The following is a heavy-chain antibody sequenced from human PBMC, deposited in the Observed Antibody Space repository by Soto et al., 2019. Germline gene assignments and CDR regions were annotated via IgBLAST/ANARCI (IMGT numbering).Heavy chain of an antibody. J-gene: IGHJ1*01. CDR2: ISVYNGNT. CDR1: GYTFTSYW. V-gene: IGHV1-18*04. CDR3: TRALAAAGSAEYFQL. Sequence: VASVKVSCKASGYTFTSYWITWVRQAPGQGLEWMGWISVYNGNTKYAEKLQGRVTMTTDTSTSTAYMELRSLRSDDTAVYYCTRALAAAGSAEYFQLWGQGTLVTVSS. D-gene: IGHD6-13*01.